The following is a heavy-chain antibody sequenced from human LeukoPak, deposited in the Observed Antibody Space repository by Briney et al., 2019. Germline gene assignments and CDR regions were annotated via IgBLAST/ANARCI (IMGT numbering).Heavy chain of an antibody. CDR2: ISSSSSYI. CDR1: GFTFSSYA. CDR3: ARDEDTMIVVAFDI. D-gene: IGHD3-22*01. Sequence: GGSLRLSCAASGFTFSSYAMSWVRQAPGKGLEWVSSISSSSSYIYYADSVKGRFTISRDNAKNSLYLQMNSLRAEDTAVYYCARDEDTMIVVAFDIWGQGTMVTVSS. V-gene: IGHV3-21*01. J-gene: IGHJ3*02.